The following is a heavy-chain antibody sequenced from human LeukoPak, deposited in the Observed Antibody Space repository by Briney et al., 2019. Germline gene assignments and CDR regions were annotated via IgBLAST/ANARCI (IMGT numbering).Heavy chain of an antibody. CDR3: AREGYYGSGSYSPPMDV. Sequence: ASVKVSCKASGYTFTRYGISWVRQAPGPGLEWMGWISAYNGNTNYAQKLQGRVTMTTDTSTSTAYMELRSLRSDDTAVYYCAREGYYGSGSYSPPMDVWGKGTTVTISS. J-gene: IGHJ6*03. D-gene: IGHD3-10*01. V-gene: IGHV1-18*01. CDR1: GYTFTRYG. CDR2: ISAYNGNT.